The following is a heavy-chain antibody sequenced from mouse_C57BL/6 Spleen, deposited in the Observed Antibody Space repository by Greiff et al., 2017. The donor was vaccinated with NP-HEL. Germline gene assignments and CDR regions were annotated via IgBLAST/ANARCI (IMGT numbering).Heavy chain of an antibody. V-gene: IGHV1-59*01. CDR1: GYTFTSYW. CDR3: ARYDDYDVAMDY. CDR2: IDPSDSYT. J-gene: IGHJ4*01. Sequence: VQPQQPGAELVRPGTSVKLSCKASGYTFTSYWMHWVKQRPGQGLEWIGVIDPSDSYTNYNQKFKGKATLTVDTSSSTAYMQLSSLTSEDSAVYYCARYDDYDVAMDYWGQGTSVTVSS. D-gene: IGHD2-4*01.